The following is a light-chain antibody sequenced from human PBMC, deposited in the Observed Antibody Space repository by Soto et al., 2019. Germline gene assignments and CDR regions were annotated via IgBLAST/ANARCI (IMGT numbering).Light chain of an antibody. CDR1: QGISND. CDR3: QQYNNSPRT. V-gene: IGKV1D-13*01. CDR2: DAS. J-gene: IGKJ1*01. Sequence: AIQLTQSPSSLSAYVGDRVPLTCRAIQGISNDLGWYQHKPGKAPKFLIYDASTLESGVPSRFSGSGSGTEFTLTISTLPPDDFETYYCQQYNNSPRTFCDGTKVDIK.